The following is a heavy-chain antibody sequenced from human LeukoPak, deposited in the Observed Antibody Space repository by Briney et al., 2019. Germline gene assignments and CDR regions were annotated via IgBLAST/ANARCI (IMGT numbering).Heavy chain of an antibody. CDR2: ISAYNGNT. CDR3: ARDVPYVWGSYRPFDY. CDR1: GYTLTSYG. Sequence: ASVKVSCKASGYTLTSYGISWVRQAPGQGLERMGWISAYNGNTNYAQKLQGRVTMTTDTSTSTAYMELRSLRSDDTAVYYCARDVPYVWGSYRPFDYWGQGTLVTVSS. J-gene: IGHJ4*02. D-gene: IGHD3-16*02. V-gene: IGHV1-18*01.